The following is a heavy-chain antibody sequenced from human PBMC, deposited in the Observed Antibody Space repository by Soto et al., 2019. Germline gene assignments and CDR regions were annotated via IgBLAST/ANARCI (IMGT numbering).Heavy chain of an antibody. CDR3: ARHHREYNSRGIDY. CDR1: DASIRSYY. D-gene: IGHD1-20*01. Sequence: LVPMSLTCTVSDASIRSYYWSWIRKHPGKGLEWIGFIHHSGSTNYNPSLKSRLTISVDTSKNQFSLKLSSVTAADTAVYYCARHHREYNSRGIDYWGQGTLVTVSS. V-gene: IGHV4-59*08. CDR2: IHHSGST. J-gene: IGHJ4*02.